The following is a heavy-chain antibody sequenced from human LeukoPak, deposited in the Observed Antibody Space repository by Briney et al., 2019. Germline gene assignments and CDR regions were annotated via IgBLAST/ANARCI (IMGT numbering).Heavy chain of an antibody. J-gene: IGHJ3*02. D-gene: IGHD2-2*01. V-gene: IGHV3-9*03. CDR2: IGWNSGII. CDR3: AKDLSSTYFTFAFDI. CDR1: GFTFDDYA. Sequence: GGSLRLSCAASGFTFDDYAMHWVRQAPGKGLEWVSGIGWNSGIIAYTDSVKGRLTISRDNAKNSLYLQMNSLRAEDMALYYCAKDLSSTYFTFAFDIWGQGTLVTVSS.